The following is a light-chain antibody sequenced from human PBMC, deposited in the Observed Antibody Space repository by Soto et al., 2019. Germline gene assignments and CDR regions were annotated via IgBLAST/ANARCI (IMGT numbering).Light chain of an antibody. Sequence: QSVLTQPPSASGSPGQSVTISCTGTSSDVGAYNYVSWYQQHPGKATKLMIYEVNKRPSGVPDRFSGSNSGNTASLTVSGLQDEDADDYYCCSYGGSSNLAFGGGTKLTVL. CDR2: EVN. CDR3: CSYGGSSNLA. V-gene: IGLV2-8*01. CDR1: SSDVGAYNY. J-gene: IGLJ2*01.